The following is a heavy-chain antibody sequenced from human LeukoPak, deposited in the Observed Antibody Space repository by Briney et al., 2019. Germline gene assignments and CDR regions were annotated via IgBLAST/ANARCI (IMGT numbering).Heavy chain of an antibody. CDR3: AKGSVNYDILTGSYFDY. CDR1: GFTFNTYA. V-gene: IGHV3-23*01. J-gene: IGHJ4*02. Sequence: GGSLRLSCAASGFTFNTYAMNWVRQAPGKGLEWVSSISGSGDNTYYADSVKGRFTISRDNSKNTLSLQMNSLRAEDTAVYYCAKGSVNYDILTGSYFDYWGQGTLVTVSS. D-gene: IGHD3-9*01. CDR2: ISGSGDNT.